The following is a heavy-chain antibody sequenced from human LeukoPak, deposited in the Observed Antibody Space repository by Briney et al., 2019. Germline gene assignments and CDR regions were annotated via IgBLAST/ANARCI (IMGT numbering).Heavy chain of an antibody. Sequence: PSETLSLTCTVSGGSSRSGSFYWSWIRQPAGKGLEWIGRISTNGNTNYNPSLKSRVTISVDTSKNQFSLMLNSVTAADTAVYYCAMSSSVTRFDYWCQGTLVTVSS. CDR2: ISTNGNT. CDR3: AMSSSVTRFDY. D-gene: IGHD6-19*01. CDR1: GGSSRSGSFY. V-gene: IGHV4-61*02. J-gene: IGHJ4*02.